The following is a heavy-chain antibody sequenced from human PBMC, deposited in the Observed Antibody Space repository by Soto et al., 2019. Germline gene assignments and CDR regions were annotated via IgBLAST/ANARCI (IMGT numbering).Heavy chain of an antibody. V-gene: IGHV3-23*01. CDR3: ARAGSGWDYYYYYMDV. CDR2: ISGSGGST. J-gene: IGHJ6*03. CDR1: AFTFSSYA. D-gene: IGHD6-19*01. Sequence: GGSLRLSCAASAFTFSSYAMSWVRQAPGKGLEWVSSISGSGGSTYYADSVKGRFTISRDNSKNTLYLQMNSLRAEDTAVYYCARAGSGWDYYYYYMDVWGKGTTVTVSS.